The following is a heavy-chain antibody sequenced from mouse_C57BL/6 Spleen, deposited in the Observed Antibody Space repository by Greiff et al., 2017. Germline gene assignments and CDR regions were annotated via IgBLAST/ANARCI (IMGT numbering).Heavy chain of an antibody. CDR3: ATSFAY. CDR1: GYTSTSYW. V-gene: IGHV1-69*01. Sequence: QVQLQQPGAELVMPGASVKLSCKASGYTSTSYWMHWVKQRPGQGLEWIGEIDPSDSYTNYNQKFKGKSTLTVDKSSSTAYMQLSSLTSEDSAVYYCATSFAYWGQGTLVTVSA. J-gene: IGHJ3*01. CDR2: IDPSDSYT.